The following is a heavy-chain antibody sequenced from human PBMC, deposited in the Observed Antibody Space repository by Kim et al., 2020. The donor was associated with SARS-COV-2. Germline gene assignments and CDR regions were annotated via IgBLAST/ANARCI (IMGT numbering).Heavy chain of an antibody. J-gene: IGHJ6*01. D-gene: IGHD3-16*02. CDR1: GGSISSYY. V-gene: IGHV4-59*01. CDR3: SRDRRLGELSVYSYYYYF. CDR2: IYYSGST. Sequence: SETLSLTCTVSGGSISSYYWSWIRQPPGKGLEWIGYIYYSGSTNYNPSLKSRVTISVDTSKNQFSLKLSSVTAADTAVYYCSRDRRLGELSVYSYYYYF.